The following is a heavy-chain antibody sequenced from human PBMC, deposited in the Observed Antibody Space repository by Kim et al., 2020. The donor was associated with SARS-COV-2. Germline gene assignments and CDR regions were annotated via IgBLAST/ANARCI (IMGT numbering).Heavy chain of an antibody. J-gene: IGHJ6*02. CDR3: ARHRLSSSYGMDV. Sequence: YNPSRKSPVPISVDTSMIQFSLKPSSVTAADTAVYYCARHRLSSSYGMDVWGQGTTVTVSS. V-gene: IGHV4-39*01. D-gene: IGHD6-13*01.